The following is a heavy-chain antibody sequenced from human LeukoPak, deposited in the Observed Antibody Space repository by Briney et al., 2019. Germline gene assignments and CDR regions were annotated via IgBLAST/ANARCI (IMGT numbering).Heavy chain of an antibody. CDR2: IYYSGST. V-gene: IGHV4-39*07. J-gene: IGHJ4*02. Sequence: SETLSFTCTVSGGSISSSSYYWGWIRQPPGKGLEWIGSIYYSGSTYYNPSLKSRVTISVDTSKNQFSLKLSSVTAADTAVYYCARIVGATSGSFDYWGQGTLVTVSS. CDR3: ARIVGATSGSFDY. CDR1: GGSISSSSYY. D-gene: IGHD1-26*01.